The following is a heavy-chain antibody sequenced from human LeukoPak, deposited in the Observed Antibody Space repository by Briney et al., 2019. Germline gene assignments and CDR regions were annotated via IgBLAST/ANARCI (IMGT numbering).Heavy chain of an antibody. D-gene: IGHD4-17*01. V-gene: IGHV1-2*02. CDR2: INPNSGDT. J-gene: IGHJ4*02. Sequence: SVKVSCKASGYTFSDHYMQWVRQAPGQGFEWLGWINPNSGDTSYARKFRGRVTMTRDMSLSTAYMELSRLTFDDTAVYYCARGALDPETVTNYFEYWAQGTLVTVSS. CDR3: ARGALDPETVTNYFEY. CDR1: GYTFSDHY.